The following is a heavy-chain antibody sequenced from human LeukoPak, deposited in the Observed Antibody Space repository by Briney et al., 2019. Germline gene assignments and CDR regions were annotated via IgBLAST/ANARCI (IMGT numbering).Heavy chain of an antibody. D-gene: IGHD3-10*01. J-gene: IGHJ4*02. V-gene: IGHV3-33*06. CDR2: IWYDGSNK. CDR1: GFTFSSYG. Sequence: GGSLRLSCAASGFTFSSYGMHWVRQAPGKGLEWVAVIWYDGSNKYYADSVKDRFTISRDNSKNTLYLQMNSLRAEDTAVYYCAKDPMVRGSTYDYWGQGTLVTVSS. CDR3: AKDPMVRGSTYDY.